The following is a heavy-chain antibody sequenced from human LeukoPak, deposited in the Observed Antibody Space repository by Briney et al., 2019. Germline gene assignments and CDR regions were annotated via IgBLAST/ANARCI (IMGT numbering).Heavy chain of an antibody. Sequence: GGSLRLSCAASGFTFSSYAMSWVRQAPGKGLEWVSAISGSGGSTYYADSVKGRFTISRDNSKNTLYLQMNSLRAEDTAVYYCAKDLHYYGSGSYLFDYWGQGTLVTVSS. V-gene: IGHV3-23*01. CDR3: AKDLHYYGSGSYLFDY. J-gene: IGHJ4*02. CDR2: ISGSGGST. CDR1: GFTFSSYA. D-gene: IGHD3-10*01.